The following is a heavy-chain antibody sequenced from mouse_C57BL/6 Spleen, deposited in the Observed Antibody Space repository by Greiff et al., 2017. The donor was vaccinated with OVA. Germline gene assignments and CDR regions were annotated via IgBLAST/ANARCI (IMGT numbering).Heavy chain of an antibody. V-gene: IGHV1-4*01. Sequence: QVQLQQSGAELARPGASVKMSCKASGYTFTSYTMHWVNQRPGQGLEWIGYINPSSGYTKYNQKFKDKATLTADKSSSTAYMQLSSLTSEDSAVYYCARFDYDVFAYWGQGTLVTVSA. CDR2: INPSSGYT. CDR3: ARFDYDVFAY. D-gene: IGHD2-4*01. CDR1: GYTFTSYT. J-gene: IGHJ3*01.